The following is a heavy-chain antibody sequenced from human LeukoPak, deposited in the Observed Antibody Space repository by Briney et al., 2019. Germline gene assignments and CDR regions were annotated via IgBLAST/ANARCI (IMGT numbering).Heavy chain of an antibody. Sequence: GGSLRLSCAASGFTLSSYAITWVRQGPGKGLEWASTISGRADSTFYADSVKGRFTISRDNSKNTVYLQMNNLRDEDTAVYYCAKDSERYGVLEYWGQGTLVSVSA. CDR3: AKDSERYGVLEY. D-gene: IGHD4-17*01. CDR1: GFTLSSYA. V-gene: IGHV3-23*01. J-gene: IGHJ4*02. CDR2: ISGRADST.